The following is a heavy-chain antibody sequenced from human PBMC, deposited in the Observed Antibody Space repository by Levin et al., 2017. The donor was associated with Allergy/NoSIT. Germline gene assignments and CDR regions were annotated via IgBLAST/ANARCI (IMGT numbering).Heavy chain of an antibody. CDR1: GGSISSHY. CDR3: TRHASQCIECPDFDY. J-gene: IGHJ4*02. V-gene: IGHV4-59*08. Sequence: SETLSLTCSVSGGSISSHYWSWIRQPPGKGLEWIGYISYSGSTNYNPSLKSRVTMSVDTSKNHFSVKVSSVTAAATAVYYCTRHASQCIECPDFDYWGQGALVTVSS. D-gene: IGHD2-8*01. CDR2: ISYSGST.